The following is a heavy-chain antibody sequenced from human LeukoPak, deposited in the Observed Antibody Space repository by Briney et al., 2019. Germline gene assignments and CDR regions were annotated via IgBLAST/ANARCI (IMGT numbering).Heavy chain of an antibody. CDR1: GFTFSNYA. CDR2: ITGSDGNT. Sequence: GGSLRLSCAASGFTFSNYAMSWVRQAPGKGLEWVSAITGSDGNTYYADPVKGRFTTSRDNSKNTLYLQVNSLRAEDTAVYYCAQWGDFDVLTGYYVPDFWGQGTLVTVSS. J-gene: IGHJ4*02. D-gene: IGHD3-9*01. V-gene: IGHV3-23*01. CDR3: AQWGDFDVLTGYYVPDF.